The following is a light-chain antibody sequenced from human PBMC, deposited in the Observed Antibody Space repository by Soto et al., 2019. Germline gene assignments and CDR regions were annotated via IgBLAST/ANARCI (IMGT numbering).Light chain of an antibody. CDR3: QQSYSTPIT. CDR1: QSISSY. V-gene: IGKV1-39*01. J-gene: IGKJ5*01. CDR2: AAS. Sequence: IHMTQSPSSLSASVGDTVTITWRASQSISSYLNWYQQKPGKAPKLLIYAASSLQSGVPSRFSGSGSGTDFTLTISSLQPEDFATYYCQQSYSTPITFGQGTRLEIK.